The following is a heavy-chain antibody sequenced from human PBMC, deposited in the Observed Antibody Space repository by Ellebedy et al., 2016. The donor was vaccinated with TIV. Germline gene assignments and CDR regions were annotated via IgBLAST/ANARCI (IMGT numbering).Heavy chain of an antibody. Sequence: ASVKVSSKASGYTFTSYFLYWVRQAPGQGLEWMGIINPTSGSSNYAQKFQGRVTMTRDTSTSTVYMELSSLRSEDTAVYYCARGDNYYYDSSGYYYTYWGQGTLVTVSS. V-gene: IGHV1-46*01. D-gene: IGHD3-22*01. CDR3: ARGDNYYYDSSGYYYTY. CDR2: INPTSGSS. J-gene: IGHJ4*02. CDR1: GYTFTSYF.